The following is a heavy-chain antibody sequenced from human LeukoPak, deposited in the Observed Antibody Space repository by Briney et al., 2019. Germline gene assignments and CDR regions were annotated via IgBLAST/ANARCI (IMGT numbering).Heavy chain of an antibody. CDR2: IYYSGST. J-gene: IGHJ3*02. D-gene: IGHD6-13*01. CDR1: GGSISSYY. Sequence: PSETLSLTCTVSGGSISSYYWSWIRQPPGKGLEWIGYIYYSGSTNYNPSLKSRVTISVDTSKNQFSLKLSSVTAADTAVYYCARDRPLIAAAGTDAFDIWGQGTMVTVSS. V-gene: IGHV4-59*01. CDR3: ARDRPLIAAAGTDAFDI.